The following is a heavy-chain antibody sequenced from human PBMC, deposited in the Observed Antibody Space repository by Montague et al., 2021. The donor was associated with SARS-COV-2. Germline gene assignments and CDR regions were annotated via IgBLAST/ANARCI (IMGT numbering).Heavy chain of an antibody. Sequence: SETLSLTCAVYGGSFSGDYWSWIRQPPGKGLEWIGEINQSGSINYNPSLKSRVTISVDTSKNQFSLKLSSVTAADTAVYYCARVPDYYDSSGYYFDAFDIWGQGTLVTVSS. V-gene: IGHV4-34*01. CDR1: GGSFSGDY. J-gene: IGHJ3*02. CDR2: INQSGSI. CDR3: ARVPDYYDSSGYYFDAFDI. D-gene: IGHD3-22*01.